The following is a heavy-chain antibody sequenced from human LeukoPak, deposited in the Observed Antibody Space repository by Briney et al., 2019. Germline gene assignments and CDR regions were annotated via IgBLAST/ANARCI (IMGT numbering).Heavy chain of an antibody. CDR1: GFTLDDYG. J-gene: IGHJ6*03. V-gene: IGHV3-20*04. Sequence: PGGSLRLSCAASGFTLDDYGMSWVRQVPGKGLEWSSGINWNGDGTGYADSVKGRFTISRDNAKNSLYLQMDSLRAEDTALYYCARLGGPDYYFYYYMDVWGKGTTVTVSS. CDR2: INWNGDGT. D-gene: IGHD1-26*01. CDR3: ARLGGPDYYFYYYMDV.